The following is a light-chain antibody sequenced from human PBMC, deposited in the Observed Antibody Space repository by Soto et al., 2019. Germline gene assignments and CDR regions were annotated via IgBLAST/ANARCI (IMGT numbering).Light chain of an antibody. CDR1: QSVSSSY. CDR2: GAS. V-gene: IGKV3-20*01. J-gene: IGKJ3*01. Sequence: EIVLTQSPGTRSLSPGERATLSCRASQSVSSSYLVWYQQKPGQAPRLLMYGASKRATGIPERFSGSGSGSDFTLTISRLEPEDFAVYFCQQYGSSPFTFGPGTKVEI. CDR3: QQYGSSPFT.